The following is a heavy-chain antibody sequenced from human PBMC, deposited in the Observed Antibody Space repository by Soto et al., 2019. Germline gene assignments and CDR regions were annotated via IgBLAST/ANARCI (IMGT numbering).Heavy chain of an antibody. CDR3: ASHDYAHYGIDV. V-gene: IGHV4-30-4*01. CDR2: IYYSGST. J-gene: IGHJ6*02. Sequence: QVQLQESGPGLVKPSQTLSLTCTVSGGSISSGDYYWSWIRQPPGKGLEWIGYIYYSGSTYYNPSHKRRVTISIDTSKNQFSLKLSSVTAADTAVYYCASHDYAHYGIDVWGQGTTVTVSS. D-gene: IGHD4-17*01. CDR1: GGSISSGDYY.